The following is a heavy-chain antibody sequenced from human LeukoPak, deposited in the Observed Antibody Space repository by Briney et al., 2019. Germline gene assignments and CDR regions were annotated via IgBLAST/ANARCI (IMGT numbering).Heavy chain of an antibody. V-gene: IGHV3-23*01. J-gene: IGHJ4*02. CDR2: IAGSGGTT. Sequence: GSLRLSCAASGLTFSDYAMSWVRQAPGKGLEWVSAIAGSGGTTDSADSVKGRFTISRDNSKNTLYLQMNSLRAEDTAVYYCAKDRGGGFDYWGQGTLVTVSS. CDR3: AKDRGGGFDY. CDR1: GLTFSDYA. D-gene: IGHD3-10*01.